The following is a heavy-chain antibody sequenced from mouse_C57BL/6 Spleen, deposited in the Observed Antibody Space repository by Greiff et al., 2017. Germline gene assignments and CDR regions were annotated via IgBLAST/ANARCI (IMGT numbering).Heavy chain of an antibody. D-gene: IGHD2-4*01. Sequence: QVQLQQPGAELVMPGASVKLSCKASGYTFTSYWMHWVKQRPGQGLEWIGEIDPSDSYTNYNQKFKGKSTLTVDKSSSTAYMQLSSLTSEDSAVYYCASFYDYDVDYWGQGTSVTVSS. J-gene: IGHJ4*01. CDR2: IDPSDSYT. CDR1: GYTFTSYW. V-gene: IGHV1-69*01. CDR3: ASFYDYDVDY.